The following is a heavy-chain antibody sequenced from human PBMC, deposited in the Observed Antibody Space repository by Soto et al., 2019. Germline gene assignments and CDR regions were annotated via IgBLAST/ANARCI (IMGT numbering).Heavy chain of an antibody. CDR2: ISSNGGST. Sequence: GVSLRLACAASGFTFSSYAMHWVRQAPGKGLEYVSAISSNGGSTYYANSVKGRFTISRDISKNTLYLQMGSLRAEDMAVYYCARDGDCSSTRSYAFDIWGQGTMVTVSS. CDR3: ARDGDCSSTRSYAFDI. CDR1: GFTFSSYA. V-gene: IGHV3-64*01. D-gene: IGHD2-2*01. J-gene: IGHJ3*02.